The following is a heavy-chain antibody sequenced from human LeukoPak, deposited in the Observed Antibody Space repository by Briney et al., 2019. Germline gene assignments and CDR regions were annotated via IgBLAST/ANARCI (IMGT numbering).Heavy chain of an antibody. D-gene: IGHD2-15*01. CDR3: AKQMVERQQDYYMDV. CDR1: GFTFSSYG. J-gene: IGHJ6*03. Sequence: GGSLRLACVASGFTFSSYGMHWVRQAPGKGLEWVAFIRHDESNKFYADSVKGRFTISRDNSRNTLYLQMSSLRAEDTAVYYCAKQMVERQQDYYMDVWGKGTSVTVSS. CDR2: IRHDESNK. V-gene: IGHV3-30*02.